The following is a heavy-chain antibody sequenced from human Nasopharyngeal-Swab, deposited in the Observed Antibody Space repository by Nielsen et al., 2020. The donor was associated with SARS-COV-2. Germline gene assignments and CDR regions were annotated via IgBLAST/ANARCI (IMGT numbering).Heavy chain of an antibody. Sequence: ASVKVSCNASGYTFTGYYMHWVRQAPGQGLEWMGWINPNSGGTNYAQKFQGWVTMTRDTSISTAYMELSRLRSDDTAVYYCARGGYSSGWPDRYGMDVWGQGTTVTVSS. J-gene: IGHJ6*02. D-gene: IGHD6-19*01. CDR1: GYTFTGYY. V-gene: IGHV1-2*04. CDR2: INPNSGGT. CDR3: ARGGYSSGWPDRYGMDV.